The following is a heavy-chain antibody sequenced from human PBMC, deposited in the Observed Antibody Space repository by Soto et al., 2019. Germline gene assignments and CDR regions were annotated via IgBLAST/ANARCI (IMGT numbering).Heavy chain of an antibody. Sequence: PGGSLRLSCAASGFTFSSYEMNWVRQAPGKGLEWVSYISSGGNLIYYAGSVKGRFTVSRDNAKSSVYLQMSSLRAEDTAIYYCASLLIGYWGQGTLVTVSS. CDR2: ISSGGNLI. V-gene: IGHV3-48*03. J-gene: IGHJ4*02. CDR1: GFTFSSYE. CDR3: ASLLIGY.